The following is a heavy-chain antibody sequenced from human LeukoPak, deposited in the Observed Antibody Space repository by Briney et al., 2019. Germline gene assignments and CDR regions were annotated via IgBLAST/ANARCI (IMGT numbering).Heavy chain of an antibody. CDR1: GFTFSSYA. D-gene: IGHD2-2*01. CDR2: IFGSGIDT. CDR3: AKDQGSSTSFNPYDAFDI. V-gene: IGHV3-23*01. J-gene: IGHJ3*02. Sequence: GGSLRLSCAASGFTFSSYAMSWVRQAPGKGLEWVSSIFGSGIDTQYADSVKGRFTISRDNSKNTLYLQMNSLRAEDTAVYYCAKDQGSSTSFNPYDAFDIWGQGTMVTVSS.